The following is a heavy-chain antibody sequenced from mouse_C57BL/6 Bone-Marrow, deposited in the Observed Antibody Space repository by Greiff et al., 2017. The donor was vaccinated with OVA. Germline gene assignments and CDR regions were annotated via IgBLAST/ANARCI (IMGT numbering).Heavy chain of an antibody. CDR3: AREKAYLNYFDY. Sequence: DVQLVESGGGLVKPGGSLKLSCAASGFTFSSYAMSWVRQTPEKRLEWVATISDGGSYTYYPDNVKGRFTISRDNAKNNLYLQMSHLKSEDTAMYYCAREKAYLNYFDYWGQGTTLTVSS. V-gene: IGHV5-4*01. J-gene: IGHJ2*01. CDR1: GFTFSSYA. D-gene: IGHD6-5*01. CDR2: ISDGGSYT.